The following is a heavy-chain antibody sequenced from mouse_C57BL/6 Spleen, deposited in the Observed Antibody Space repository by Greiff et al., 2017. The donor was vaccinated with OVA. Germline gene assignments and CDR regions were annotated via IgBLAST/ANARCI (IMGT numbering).Heavy chain of an antibody. D-gene: IGHD1-1*01. J-gene: IGHJ1*03. CDR3: THYYGGSSWYFDV. V-gene: IGHV1-15*01. CDR1: GYTFTDYE. Sequence: VQLQQSGAELVRPGASVTLSCKASGYTFTDYEMHWVKQTPVHGLEWIGAIDPETGGTAYNQKFKGKAILTADKSSSTAYMELRSLTSEDSAVYNCTHYYGGSSWYFDVWGTGTTLTVSS. CDR2: IDPETGGT.